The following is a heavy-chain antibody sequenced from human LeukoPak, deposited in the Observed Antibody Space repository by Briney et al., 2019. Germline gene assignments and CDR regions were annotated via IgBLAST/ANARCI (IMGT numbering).Heavy chain of an antibody. Sequence: SETLSLTCTVSGGSISSSSYYWGWIRQPPGKGLEWIGSIYYSGSTYYNPSLKSRVTISVDTSKNQFSLKLSSVTAADTAVYFCTRLFDSGSFYTFDFWGQGTLVTVSS. V-gene: IGHV4-39*01. J-gene: IGHJ4*02. CDR1: GGSISSSSYY. D-gene: IGHD1-26*01. CDR3: TRLFDSGSFYTFDF. CDR2: IYYSGST.